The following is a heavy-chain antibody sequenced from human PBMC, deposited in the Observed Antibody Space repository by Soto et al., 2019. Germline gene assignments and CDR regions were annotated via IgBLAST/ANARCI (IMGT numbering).Heavy chain of an antibody. CDR3: SRVDPGETSPFDH. Sequence: AAVKVSCKASGYIFTSYYIHWVRQAPGQGLEWMGWINPFDGSRMFAQSFQGRVTMTRDTSTSTVYMEVSSLRSEDTAVYYCSRVDPGETSPFDHWG. CDR1: GYIFTSYY. J-gene: IGHJ4*01. D-gene: IGHD3-10*01. CDR2: INPFDGSR. V-gene: IGHV1-46*03.